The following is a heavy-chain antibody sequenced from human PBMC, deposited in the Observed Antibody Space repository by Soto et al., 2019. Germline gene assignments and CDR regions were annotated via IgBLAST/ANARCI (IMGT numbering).Heavy chain of an antibody. J-gene: IGHJ6*02. CDR3: ARAVTWCLDV. CDR1: GFTFSLYS. Sequence: EVQLVESGGGLVQPGGSLRLSCAASGFTFSLYSMSWVRQAPGKGLEWVSYISRSSTGIHYADSVKGRFTISSDDATNALHLQMNSLRDGDTAVYYCARAVTWCLDVWGQGTTVSISS. CDR2: ISRSSTGI. D-gene: IGHD2-8*01. V-gene: IGHV3-48*02.